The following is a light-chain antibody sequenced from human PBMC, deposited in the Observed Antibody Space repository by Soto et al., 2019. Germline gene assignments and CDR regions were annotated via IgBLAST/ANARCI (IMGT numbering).Light chain of an antibody. CDR1: QSISSN. CDR3: QQYYSYPLT. CDR2: AAS. V-gene: IGKV1-8*01. J-gene: IGKJ4*01. Sequence: AIRMTQSPSSFSASTGDRVTITCRASQSISSNLAWYQQKPGKAPELLIHAASTLQSGVPSRFSGSGSGTDFTLTISCLQSEDFATYYCQQYYSYPLTFGGGTKVEIK.